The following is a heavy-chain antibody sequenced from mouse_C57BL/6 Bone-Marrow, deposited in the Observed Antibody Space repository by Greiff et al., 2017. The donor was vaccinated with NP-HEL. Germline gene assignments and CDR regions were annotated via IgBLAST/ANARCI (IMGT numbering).Heavy chain of an antibody. D-gene: IGHD1-1*01. CDR1: GFNIKDDY. CDR3: THYGSSYYFDY. Sequence: VQLQQSGAELVRPGASVKLSCTASGFNIKDDYMHWVKQRPEQGLEWIGWIDPENGDTEYASKFQGKATITADTSSNTAYLQLSSLTSEDTAVYYCTHYGSSYYFDYWGQGTTRTVSS. V-gene: IGHV14-4*01. CDR2: IDPENGDT. J-gene: IGHJ2*01.